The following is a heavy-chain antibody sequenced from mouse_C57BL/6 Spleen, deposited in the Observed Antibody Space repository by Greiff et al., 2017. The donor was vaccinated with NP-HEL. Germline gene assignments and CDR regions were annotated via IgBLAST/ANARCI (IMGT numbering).Heavy chain of an antibody. D-gene: IGHD2-4*01. CDR3: ARDDSRLGYAMDY. V-gene: IGHV1-18*01. J-gene: IGHJ4*01. Sequence: VQLKQSGPELVKPGASVKIPCKASGYTFTDYNMDWVKQSHGKSLEWIGDIYPNNGGTIYNQNFKGKATLTGDNSSSTAYMELRSLTSEDTAVYYCARDDSRLGYAMDYWGQGTSVTVSS. CDR1: GYTFTDYN. CDR2: IYPNNGGT.